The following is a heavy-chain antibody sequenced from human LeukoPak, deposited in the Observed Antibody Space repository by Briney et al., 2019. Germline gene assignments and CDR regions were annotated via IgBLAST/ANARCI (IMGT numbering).Heavy chain of an antibody. V-gene: IGHV1-2*02. CDR1: GYTFTGYY. D-gene: IGHD5-18*01. Sequence: ASVKVSCKASGYTFTGYYMHWVRQAPGQGLEWMGWINPNSGGTNYAQKFQGRVTMTRDTSISTAYMELSRLRSDDTAVYYCARAEMDSAMVWVPYWGQGTLATVSS. CDR3: ARAEMDSAMVWVPY. CDR2: INPNSGGT. J-gene: IGHJ4*02.